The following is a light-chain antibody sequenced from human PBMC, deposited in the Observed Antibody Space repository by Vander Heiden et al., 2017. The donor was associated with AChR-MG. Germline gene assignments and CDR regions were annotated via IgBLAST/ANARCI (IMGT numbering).Light chain of an antibody. CDR3: MQYLRRPGT. CDR1: YSLQHRNRYNY. CDR2: CGS. V-gene: IGKV2-28*01. Sequence: IVVTPSPPSFPVTPEEPPSIPCKSSYSLQHRNRYNYLDWYLQKPGQAPQLLIFCGSNRATGVPDRFSGSGSGTDFTLKISKVEAEDVGVYYCMQYLRRPGTFGGGTKVEIK. J-gene: IGKJ4*01.